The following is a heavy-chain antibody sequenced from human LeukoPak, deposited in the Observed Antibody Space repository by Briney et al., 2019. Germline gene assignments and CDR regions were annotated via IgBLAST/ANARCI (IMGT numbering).Heavy chain of an antibody. J-gene: IGHJ3*02. D-gene: IGHD3-9*01. CDR1: GYMFTRYG. CDR2: ISGYNGHT. Sequence: ASVKVSCKASGYMFTRYGISWVRHAPGQGLEWMGWISGYNGHTKYAQMFQGRVTLTTDTSTTTAYMELRSLRSDDTALYYCARGGILDPFDIWGQGTMVIVSS. V-gene: IGHV1-18*01. CDR3: ARGGILDPFDI.